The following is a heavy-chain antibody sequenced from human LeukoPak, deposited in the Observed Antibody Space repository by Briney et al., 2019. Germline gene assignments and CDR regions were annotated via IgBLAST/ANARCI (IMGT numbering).Heavy chain of an antibody. CDR3: ARSQYMITFGGVIVRDPRFDY. CDR1: GGSISSDY. J-gene: IGHJ4*02. CDR2: IYYSGST. V-gene: IGHV4-59*01. D-gene: IGHD3-16*02. Sequence: SETLSLTCTVPGGSISSDYCCWIRLPPQKGLERIGYIYYSGSTNYNPSLKSRVTISVDTSKNQFSLKLSSVTAADTAVYYCARSQYMITFGGVIVRDPRFDYWGQGTLVTVSS.